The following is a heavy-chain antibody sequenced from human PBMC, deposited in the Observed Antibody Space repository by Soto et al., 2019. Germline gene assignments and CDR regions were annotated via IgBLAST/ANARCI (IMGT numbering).Heavy chain of an antibody. J-gene: IGHJ4*02. Sequence: GAPVEVSCKASGYTFSSYGMSLVGQAPGQGLEWMGWISAYNGNTNYAQKLQGRVTMTTDTSTSTAYMELRSLRSDDTAVYYCARGATVTTYDYWGQGTLVTVSS. CDR1: GYTFSSYG. CDR3: ARGATVTTYDY. D-gene: IGHD4-17*01. CDR2: ISAYNGNT. V-gene: IGHV1-18*01.